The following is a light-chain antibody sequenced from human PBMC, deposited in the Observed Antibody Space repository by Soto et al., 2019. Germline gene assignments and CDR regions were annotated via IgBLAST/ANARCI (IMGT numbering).Light chain of an antibody. J-gene: IGKJ1*01. CDR3: QHYSGDSPCT. CDR2: KAY. CDR1: QSIDTW. V-gene: IGKV1-5*03. Sequence: DIQMTQSPSTLSASVGDRVTITFRASQSIDTWLAWFQQKPGRAPNVVIYKAYNLQTGVPSRLSAPGSGTESKLTISSLQPDDFAPYYCQHYSGDSPCTFGQGTKVEI.